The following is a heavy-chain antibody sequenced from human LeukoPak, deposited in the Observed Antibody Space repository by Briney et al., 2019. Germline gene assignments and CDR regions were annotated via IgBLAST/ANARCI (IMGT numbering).Heavy chain of an antibody. CDR2: IYTTGST. CDR1: GGSISSGIYY. V-gene: IGHV4-61*02. CDR3: ARYYYGSGSYSLDY. Sequence: SQTLSLTCTVSGGSISSGIYYWSWIRQPAGKGLEWIGRIYTTGSTDYNPSLKSRVTMSVDTSKSQFSLKLSSVTAADTAVYYCARYYYGSGSYSLDYWGQGTLVTVSS. J-gene: IGHJ4*02. D-gene: IGHD3-10*01.